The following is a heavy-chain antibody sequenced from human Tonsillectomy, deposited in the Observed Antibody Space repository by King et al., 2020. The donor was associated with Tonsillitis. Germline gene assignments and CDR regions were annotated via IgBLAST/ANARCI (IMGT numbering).Heavy chain of an antibody. D-gene: IGHD3-9*01. CDR1: GFTFSSYG. CDR3: VRGNYDTLFDY. V-gene: IGHV3-33*08. Sequence: VQLVESGGGVVQPGRSLRLSCAASGFTFSSYGIHWVRQAPGKGLEWVAVIWYDGSNKYYADSVKGRFTISRDNSKNTRYLQMNSLRAEDTAVYYCVRGNYDTLFDYWGQGTLVTVSS. CDR2: IWYDGSNK. J-gene: IGHJ4*02.